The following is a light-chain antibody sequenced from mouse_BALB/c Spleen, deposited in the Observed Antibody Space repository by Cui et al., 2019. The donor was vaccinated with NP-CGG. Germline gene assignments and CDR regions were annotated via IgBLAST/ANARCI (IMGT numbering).Light chain of an antibody. CDR3: HQWSSWT. V-gene: IGKV4-80*01. Sequence: QIVLTQSPAIISASLGEEITLTCSASSSVSYMHWYQQKSGTSPKLLIYSTSNLASGVPSRFSGSGSGTFYSLTISSVEAEDAADYYCHQWSSWTFGGGTKLEIK. CDR1: SSVSY. CDR2: STS. J-gene: IGKJ1*01.